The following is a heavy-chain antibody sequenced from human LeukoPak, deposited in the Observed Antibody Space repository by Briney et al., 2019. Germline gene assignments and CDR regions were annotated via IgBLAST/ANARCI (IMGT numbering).Heavy chain of an antibody. CDR3: ASGIITIFGVVNYYFDY. CDR2: IIPIFGTA. Sequence: ASVKVSCKASGGTFSSYAISWVRQAPGQGLEWMGGIIPIFGTANYAQKFQGRVTITADESTSTAYMELSSLRSEDTAVYYCASGIITIFGVVNYYFDYWGQGTLVTVSS. D-gene: IGHD3-3*01. CDR1: GGTFSSYA. V-gene: IGHV1-69*13. J-gene: IGHJ4*02.